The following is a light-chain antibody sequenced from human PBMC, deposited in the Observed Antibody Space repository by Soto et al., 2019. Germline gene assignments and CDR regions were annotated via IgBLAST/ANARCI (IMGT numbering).Light chain of an antibody. V-gene: IGLV2-14*03. J-gene: IGLJ1*01. CDR3: ISYTDRQSYL. CDR2: AVS. Sequence: QDVLTQPASVSGSPGQSIAMSCSGTSSDIGSYNHVAWYQQFPGKSPKLMIYAVSDRPSGVSDRFSGSKSGITASLTISGLQTEDEADYYCISYTDRQSYLFGTGTKVTVL. CDR1: SSDIGSYNH.